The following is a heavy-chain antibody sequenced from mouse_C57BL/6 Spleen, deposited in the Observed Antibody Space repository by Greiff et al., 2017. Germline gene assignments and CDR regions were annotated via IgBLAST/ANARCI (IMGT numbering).Heavy chain of an antibody. CDR1: GYTFTSYW. V-gene: IGHV1-52*01. D-gene: IGHD1-1*01. CDR2: IDPSDSET. Sequence: QVQLKQPGAELVRPGSSVKLSCKASGYTFTSYWMHWVKQRPIQGLEWIGNIDPSDSETHYNQKFKDKATLTVDKSSSTAYMQLSSLTSEDSAVYYCAREGTTVAFDYWGQGTTLTVSS. CDR3: AREGTTVAFDY. J-gene: IGHJ2*01.